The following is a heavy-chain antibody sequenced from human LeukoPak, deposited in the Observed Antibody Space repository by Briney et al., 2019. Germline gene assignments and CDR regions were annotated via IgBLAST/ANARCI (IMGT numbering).Heavy chain of an antibody. Sequence: GESLKISCKGSGARFNIYWIAGVRPMPGKGLEWMGIIYPGDSDTRYSPSFQGQVTMSADKSISTAYLQWSGLKASDTAIYYCARRRTVGSGWYDGSFDMWGQGTMVTVSS. CDR2: IYPGDSDT. CDR1: GARFNIYW. D-gene: IGHD6-19*01. J-gene: IGHJ3*02. V-gene: IGHV5-51*01. CDR3: ARRRTVGSGWYDGSFDM.